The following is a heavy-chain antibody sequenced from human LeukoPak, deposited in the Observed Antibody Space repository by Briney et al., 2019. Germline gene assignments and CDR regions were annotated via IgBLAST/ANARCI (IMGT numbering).Heavy chain of an antibody. Sequence: QPGGSLRLSLATSGFTFGSLRMNGVRQAPGKGLEWVSYISTGSTNIKQADSVKGRFTISRDNAKNSLYLQMNSLRAEDTAVYYCARDLDWAFDYWGQGILVTVSS. J-gene: IGHJ4*02. CDR2: ISTGSTNI. V-gene: IGHV3-48*01. D-gene: IGHD3-9*01. CDR3: ARDLDWAFDY. CDR1: GFTFGSLR.